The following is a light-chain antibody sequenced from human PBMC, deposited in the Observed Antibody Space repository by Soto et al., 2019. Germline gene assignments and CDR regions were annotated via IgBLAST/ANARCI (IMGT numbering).Light chain of an antibody. Sequence: DIQMTQSPSTLSASVGDRVTITCRAGQSITSCLAWYQQKPGKAPKLLIYKASSLESGVPSRFGGGGSGTEFTLTISSLQPDDFATYYCQQYYSYSLTFGGGTKVDIK. CDR1: QSITSC. J-gene: IGKJ4*01. CDR3: QQYYSYSLT. V-gene: IGKV1-5*03. CDR2: KAS.